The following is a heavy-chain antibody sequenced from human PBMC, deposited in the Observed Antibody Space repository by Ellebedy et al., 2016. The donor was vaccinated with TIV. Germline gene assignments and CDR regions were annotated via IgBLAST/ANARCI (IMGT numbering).Heavy chain of an antibody. J-gene: IGHJ5*02. CDR3: ANSPMVRGVSNWFDP. CDR2: ISYDGSNK. D-gene: IGHD3-10*01. CDR1: GFAFGVFS. Sequence: GESLKISCVASGFAFGVFSMHWVRQAPGKGLEWVAVISYDGSNKYYADSVKGRFTISRDNSKSTLYLQMDSLRAEDTAVYYCANSPMVRGVSNWFDPWGQGTLVTVSS. V-gene: IGHV3-30-3*01.